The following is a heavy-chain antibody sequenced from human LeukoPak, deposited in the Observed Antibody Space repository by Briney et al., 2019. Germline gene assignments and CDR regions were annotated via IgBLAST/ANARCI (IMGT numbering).Heavy chain of an antibody. CDR2: IIPNLGTT. D-gene: IGHD3-22*01. Sequence: PGSSVKVSCKASGGTSNSHAISWVRQAPGQGLEWMGRIIPNLGTTNRAQYFQDRVTLTADKSTNTAYLELTSLTSDDTAVYYCATTNDGGGYQWGDFFDVWGQGTLVTVYS. CDR1: GGTSNSHA. J-gene: IGHJ4*02. V-gene: IGHV1-69*04. CDR3: ATTNDGGGYQWGDFFDV.